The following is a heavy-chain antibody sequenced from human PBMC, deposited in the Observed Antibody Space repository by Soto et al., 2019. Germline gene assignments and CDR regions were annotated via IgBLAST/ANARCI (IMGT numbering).Heavy chain of an antibody. CDR3: ARGYYYGSGSYYLDYYYYGMDV. D-gene: IGHD3-10*01. V-gene: IGHV4-4*07. J-gene: IGHJ6*02. Sequence: GTLSLTCTVCGGSISSYYWSWIRQPAGKGLEWIGRIYTSGSTSYNPSLKSRVTMSVDTSKNQFSLKLSSVTAADTAVYYCARGYYYGSGSYYLDYYYYGMDVWGQGTTVTGSS. CDR1: GGSISSYY. CDR2: IYTSGST.